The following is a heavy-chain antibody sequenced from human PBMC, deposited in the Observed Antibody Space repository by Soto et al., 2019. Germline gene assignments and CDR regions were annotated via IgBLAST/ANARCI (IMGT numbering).Heavy chain of an antibody. V-gene: IGHV3-33*01. CDR2: IYFDGSNK. Sequence: PGGSLRLSCAASGFTFSSYGMHWVRQAPGKGLEWVALIYFDGSNKYYADSVKGRFTTSRDNSKNMLYLQMNSLRVEDTAVYYCARDRESESYYLLTYDAFNVWGQGTKVTV. CDR3: ARDRESESYYLLTYDAFNV. D-gene: IGHD1-26*01. CDR1: GFTFSSYG. J-gene: IGHJ3*01.